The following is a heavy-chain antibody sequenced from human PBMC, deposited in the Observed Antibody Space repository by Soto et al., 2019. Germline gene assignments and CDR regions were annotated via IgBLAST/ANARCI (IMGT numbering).Heavy chain of an antibody. Sequence: QVQLQESGPGLVKPSQTLSLTCTVSGGSISSGDYYWSWIRQPPGKGLEWIGYIYYSGSTYYNPSLRSRVTISVDTSKNQFSLKRSSVTAAYTAVYYWARDPLAATTLPDPDDYYYGMDVWGQGTTVTVSS. CDR1: GGSISSGDYY. J-gene: IGHJ6*02. CDR3: ARDPLAATTLPDPDDYYYGMDV. CDR2: IYYSGST. D-gene: IGHD5-12*01. V-gene: IGHV4-30-4*01.